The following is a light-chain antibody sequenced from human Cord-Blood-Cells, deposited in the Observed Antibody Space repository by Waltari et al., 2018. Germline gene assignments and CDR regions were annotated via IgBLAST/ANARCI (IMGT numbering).Light chain of an antibody. CDR2: EDN. CDR1: SASIPSNY. J-gene: IGLJ3*02. Sequence: NFMLTQPHSVSESPGKTVTIHSTRSSASIPSNYVPCYQQLPGSSPTTVIYEDNQRPSGVPDRFSGSIDSSSNSASLTISGLKTEDEADYYCQSYDSSNQVFGGGTKLTVL. V-gene: IGLV6-57*01. CDR3: QSYDSSNQV.